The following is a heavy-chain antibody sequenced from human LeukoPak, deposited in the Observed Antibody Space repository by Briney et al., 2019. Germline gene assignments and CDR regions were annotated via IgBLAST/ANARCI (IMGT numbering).Heavy chain of an antibody. CDR1: GGSISSSSYH. CDR2: IYYSGST. CDR3: ARTDPGALYGMDV. J-gene: IGHJ6*02. V-gene: IGHV4-39*01. Sequence: SETLSLTCTVSGGSISSSSYHWGWIRQPPGKGLEWIANIYYSGSTYYNPSLTSRVTISVDTSKNQFSLKLTSVTAADTAVYYCARTDPGALYGMDVWGQGTTVTVSS. D-gene: IGHD1-26*01.